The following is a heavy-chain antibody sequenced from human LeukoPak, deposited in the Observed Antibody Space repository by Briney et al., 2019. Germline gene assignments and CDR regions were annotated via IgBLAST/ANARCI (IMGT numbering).Heavy chain of an antibody. CDR2: IYPGDSDT. J-gene: IGHJ6*02. D-gene: IGHD4-4*01. V-gene: IGHV5-51*01. CDR3: XXXXGRTTVTLDV. CDR1: GYSFTSYW. Sequence: GESLKISCKGSGYSFTSYWIGWVRQMPGKGLEWMGIIYPGDSDTRYSPSFQGQVTISADKSISTAYLQWSSLKASDTAMYYXXXXXGRTTVTLDVWGQGTTVTVSS.